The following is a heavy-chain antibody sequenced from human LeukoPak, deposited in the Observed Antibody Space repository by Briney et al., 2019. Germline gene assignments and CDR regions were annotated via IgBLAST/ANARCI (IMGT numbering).Heavy chain of an antibody. Sequence: PGGSLRLSCEGSEFSFSSYWMSWVRQAPGKGLEWVAKIKQDGSEKYYVDSVKGRFTISRDNAKKSMYLTMNSLRAEDTAVYYCARAGGSSQPMDVWGKGTTVTVSS. CDR3: ARAGGSSQPMDV. CDR2: IKQDGSEK. D-gene: IGHD6-6*01. V-gene: IGHV3-7*01. CDR1: EFSFSSYW. J-gene: IGHJ6*04.